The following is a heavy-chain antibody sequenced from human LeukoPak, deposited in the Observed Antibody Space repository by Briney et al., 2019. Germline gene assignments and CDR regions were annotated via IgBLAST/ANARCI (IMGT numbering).Heavy chain of an antibody. D-gene: IGHD2-2*01. CDR2: IYYTGTT. J-gene: IGHJ5*02. CDR3: ARQTSKGVVVVPAGRFDP. V-gene: IGHV4-39*01. CDR1: GGSISSGGYY. Sequence: KPSQTLSLTCTVSGGSISSGGYYWAWIRQPPGKGLEWIGSIYYTGTTYYNPSLKSRVTVSVDTSNNQFSLKLNSVTATDTAVYYCARQTSKGVVVVPAGRFDPWGQGTLVTVSS.